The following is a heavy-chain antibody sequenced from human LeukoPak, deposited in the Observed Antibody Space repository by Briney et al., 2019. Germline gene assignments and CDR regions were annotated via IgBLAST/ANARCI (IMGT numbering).Heavy chain of an antibody. J-gene: IGHJ4*02. V-gene: IGHV3-7*01. CDR2: IKQDGSDI. CDR3: TRGGRLHPQSPY. D-gene: IGHD3-16*01. CDR1: GFSFSTYW. Sequence: PGGSLRLSCAASGFSFSTYWMSWVRQAPGKGLEWVANIKQDGSDIYYVDSVKGRFIISRDNAKNSLYLQMSSLRAEDTAVYYCTRGGRLHPQSPYWGQGTPVTVSS.